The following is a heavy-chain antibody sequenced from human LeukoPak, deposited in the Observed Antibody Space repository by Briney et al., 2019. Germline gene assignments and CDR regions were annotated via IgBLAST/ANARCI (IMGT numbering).Heavy chain of an antibody. Sequence: GGSLRLSCAASGFTFSSYGMHWVRQAPGKGLEWVAFIRYDGSNKYYADSVKGRFTISRDNSKNTLYLQMNSLRAEDTAVYYCAKVIGVYTYGLGGARPFNYWGQGTLVTVSS. CDR1: GFTFSSYG. J-gene: IGHJ4*02. CDR3: AKVIGVYTYGLGGARPFNY. D-gene: IGHD5-18*01. CDR2: IRYDGSNK. V-gene: IGHV3-30*02.